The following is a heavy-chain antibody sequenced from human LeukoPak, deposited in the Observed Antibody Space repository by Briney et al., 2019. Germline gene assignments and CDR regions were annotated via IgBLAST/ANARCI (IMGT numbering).Heavy chain of an antibody. CDR3: ARGVVDTDYYFGY. CDR1: GYTFTGYY. CDR2: INPNIGDT. J-gene: IGHJ4*02. D-gene: IGHD5-18*01. V-gene: IGHV1-2*02. Sequence: ASVKVSCKASGYTFTGYYMHWVRQAPGQGLEWMGWINPNIGDTNYAQKFQGRVTMTRDTSISTAYMELYSLSSDDTALYYCARGVVDTDYYFGYWGQGTLVTVSS.